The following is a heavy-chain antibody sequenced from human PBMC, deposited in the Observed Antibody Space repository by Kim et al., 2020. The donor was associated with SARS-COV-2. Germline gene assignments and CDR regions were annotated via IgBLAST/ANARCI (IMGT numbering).Heavy chain of an antibody. CDR2: IYYSGST. J-gene: IGHJ5*02. Sequence: SETLSLTCTVSGGSISSSSYYWGWIRQPPGKGLEWIGSIYYSGSTYYNPSLKSRVTISVDTSKNQFSLKLSSVTAADTAVYYCARPTHPKYYYDSSGSDNWFDHWGQVTLVTVSS. CDR1: GGSISSSSYY. V-gene: IGHV4-39*01. D-gene: IGHD3-22*01. CDR3: ARPTHPKYYYDSSGSDNWFDH.